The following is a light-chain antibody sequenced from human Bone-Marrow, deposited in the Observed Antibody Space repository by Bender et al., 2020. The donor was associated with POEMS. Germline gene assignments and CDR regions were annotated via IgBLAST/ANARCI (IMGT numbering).Light chain of an antibody. CDR1: SSDIGGYNY. Sequence: QSALTQPASVSGSPGQSITISCTGTSSDIGGYNYVSWYQQHPGKAPQIMIFEVISRPSGVSNRFSGSKSGNTASLTISGLQAEDEADYYCSSYTTTSWVFGGGTRLTVL. CDR3: SSYTTTSWV. CDR2: EVI. V-gene: IGLV2-14*01. J-gene: IGLJ3*02.